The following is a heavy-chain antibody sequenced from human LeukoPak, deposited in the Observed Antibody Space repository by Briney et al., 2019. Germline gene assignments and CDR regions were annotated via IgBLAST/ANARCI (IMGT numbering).Heavy chain of an antibody. Sequence: GASVKVSCKAFGYTFTCYYMHWVRQAPGQGLEWMGWINPNSGGTNYAQKFQGRVTMTRDTSISTAYMELSRLRSDDRAVHYCARVGGGATLHEAFDIWGLGTMVTVSS. CDR1: GYTFTCYY. CDR3: ARVGGGATLHEAFDI. D-gene: IGHD1-26*01. V-gene: IGHV1-2*02. CDR2: INPNSGGT. J-gene: IGHJ3*02.